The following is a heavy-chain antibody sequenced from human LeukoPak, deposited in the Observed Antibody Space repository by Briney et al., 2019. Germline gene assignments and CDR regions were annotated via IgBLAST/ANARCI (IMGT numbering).Heavy chain of an antibody. D-gene: IGHD4-17*01. CDR1: GGTFSSYA. Sequence: GASVKVSCKASGGTFSSYAISWVRQAPGQGLEWMGRIIPILGIANYAQKFQGRVTITAGKSTSTAYMELSSLRSEDTAVYYCARDFQGELVYGDYGGYDYWGQGTLVTVSS. V-gene: IGHV1-69*04. CDR3: ARDFQGELVYGDYGGYDY. CDR2: IIPILGIA. J-gene: IGHJ4*02.